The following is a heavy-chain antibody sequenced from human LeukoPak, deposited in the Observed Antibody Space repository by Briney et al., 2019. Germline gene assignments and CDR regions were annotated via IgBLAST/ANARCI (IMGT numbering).Heavy chain of an antibody. D-gene: IGHD2-15*01. CDR2: INPSGGST. Sequence: ASVKVSCKASGYTFTSYYMHWVRQAPGQGLEWMGIINPSGGSTSYAQKFQGRVTMTRDTSTSTVYMELSSLRSEDPAVYYCARRSVVEDEYFQHWGQGTLVTVSS. J-gene: IGHJ1*01. CDR3: ARRSVVEDEYFQH. V-gene: IGHV1-46*01. CDR1: GYTFTSYY.